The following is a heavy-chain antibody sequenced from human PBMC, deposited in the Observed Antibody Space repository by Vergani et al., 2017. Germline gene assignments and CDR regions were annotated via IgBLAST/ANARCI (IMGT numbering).Heavy chain of an antibody. CDR3: ARDGAVYDILTGYELILDY. CDR1: GFTFSSFA. CDR2: ISGSGGST. J-gene: IGHJ4*02. Sequence: EVQLLESGGGLVQPGGSLRLSCAASGFTFSSFAMSWVRQAPGKGLEWVSAISGSGGSTYYADSVKGRFTISRDNSKNKLYLQMNSLRAEDTAVYYCARDGAVYDILTGYELILDYWGQGTLVTVSS. V-gene: IGHV3-23*01. D-gene: IGHD3-9*01.